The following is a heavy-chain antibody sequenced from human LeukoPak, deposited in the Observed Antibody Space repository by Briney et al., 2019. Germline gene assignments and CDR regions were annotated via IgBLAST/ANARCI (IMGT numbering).Heavy chain of an antibody. Sequence: PGGSLRLSCAASGFTFNSYWMSWVRQAPGKGLGWVSFIYSDNTHYSDSVKGRFTISRDNSKNTLYLQMNSLRAEDTAVYYCARRAGAYSHPYDYWGQGTLVTVSS. V-gene: IGHV3-53*01. D-gene: IGHD4/OR15-4a*01. J-gene: IGHJ4*02. CDR2: IYSDNT. CDR1: GFTFNSYW. CDR3: ARRAGAYSHPYDY.